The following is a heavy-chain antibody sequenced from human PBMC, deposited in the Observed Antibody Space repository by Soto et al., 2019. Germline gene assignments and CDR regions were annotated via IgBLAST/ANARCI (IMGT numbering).Heavy chain of an antibody. CDR3: ARAGYCSGGSCYGMDV. D-gene: IGHD2-15*01. CDR2: INPNSGGT. V-gene: IGHV1-2*04. Sequence: GASVKVSCKASGYTFTGYYMHWVRQAPGQGLEWMGWINPNSGGTNYAQKFQGWVTMTRDTSISTAYMELSRLRSDDTAVYYCARAGYCSGGSCYGMDVWGQGTTVTVSS. J-gene: IGHJ6*02. CDR1: GYTFTGYY.